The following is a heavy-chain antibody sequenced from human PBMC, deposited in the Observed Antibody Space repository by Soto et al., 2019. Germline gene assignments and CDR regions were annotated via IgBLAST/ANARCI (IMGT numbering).Heavy chain of an antibody. Sequence: GGSLRLAFTASGFRVGDDSMSWFRQTPGRVLEWVGFIRSKAYGGTTEYAASVKGRFTISRDDSKSIAYLQMNSLKTEDTAVYYCTRSGPSSGWYLHYGMDVWGQGTKVTVSS. CDR3: TRSGPSSGWYLHYGMDV. CDR1: GFRVGDDS. V-gene: IGHV3-49*03. J-gene: IGHJ6*02. D-gene: IGHD6-19*01. CDR2: IRSKAYGGTT.